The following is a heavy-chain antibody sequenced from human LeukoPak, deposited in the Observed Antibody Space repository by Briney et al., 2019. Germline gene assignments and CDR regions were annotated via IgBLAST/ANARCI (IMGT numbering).Heavy chain of an antibody. CDR2: IYTSGST. Sequence: SETLSLTCTVSGGSLSSYYWNWIRQPAGKGLEWIGRIYTSGSTNYNPSLKSRVTLSLDTSKNQFSLKLSSVTAADTAIYYCARGVVAAAGRTFDFWGQGTLVTVSS. CDR3: ARGVVAAAGRTFDF. CDR1: GGSLSSYY. D-gene: IGHD6-13*01. V-gene: IGHV4-4*07. J-gene: IGHJ4*02.